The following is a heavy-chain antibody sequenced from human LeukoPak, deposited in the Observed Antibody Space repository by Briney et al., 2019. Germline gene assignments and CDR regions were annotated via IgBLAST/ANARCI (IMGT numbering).Heavy chain of an antibody. D-gene: IGHD6-6*01. CDR3: AKGHQGAARPGWFDP. CDR2: FIGSGVST. CDR1: GFTFSSYA. V-gene: IGHV3-23*01. J-gene: IGHJ5*02. Sequence: GGSLRLSCAAFGFTFSSYAMSWVRQAPGKGLDWLSAFIGSGVSTYYARPVKGRFTISRDNSKNTPYLQITSLRAENTTEYYCAKGHQGAARPGWFDPWGQGTLVTVSS.